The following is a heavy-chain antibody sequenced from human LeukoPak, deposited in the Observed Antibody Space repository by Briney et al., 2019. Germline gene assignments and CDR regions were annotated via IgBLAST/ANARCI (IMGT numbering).Heavy chain of an antibody. J-gene: IGHJ4*02. CDR2: IRSKANSYAT. CDR1: GFTFSGSA. CDR3: SYKASSGYRDWDY. D-gene: IGHD3-22*01. Sequence: GSLRLSCAASGFTFSGSAMHWVRQPSGKGLERVGRIRSKANSYATAYAASVKGRFTISRDESKNTAYLQMNSLKTEDTAVYYCSYKASSGYRDWDYWGQGTLVTVSS. V-gene: IGHV3-73*01.